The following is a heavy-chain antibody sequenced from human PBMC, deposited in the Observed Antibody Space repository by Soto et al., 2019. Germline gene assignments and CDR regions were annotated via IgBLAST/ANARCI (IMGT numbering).Heavy chain of an antibody. Sequence: GGSLRLSCAASGFTFSGSAMHWVRQASGKGLEWVGRIRSKANSYATAYAASVKGRFTISRDDSKNTAYLQMNSLKTEDTAVYYCTTTGSSTSVRGGGFDPWGQGTLVTV. CDR1: GFTFSGSA. V-gene: IGHV3-73*01. CDR3: TTTGSSTSVRGGGFDP. CDR2: IRSKANSYAT. D-gene: IGHD2-2*01. J-gene: IGHJ5*02.